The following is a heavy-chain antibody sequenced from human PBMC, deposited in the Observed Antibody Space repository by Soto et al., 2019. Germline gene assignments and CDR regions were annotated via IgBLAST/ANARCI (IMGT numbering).Heavy chain of an antibody. Sequence: ASVKVSCKVSGYTLTELSMHWVRQAPGKGLEWMGGFDPEDGETIYAQKFQGRVTMTEDTSTDTAYMELSSLRSEDTAVYYCATAPPEVTMIVVAPFDPWGQGTLVTVSS. V-gene: IGHV1-24*01. D-gene: IGHD3-22*01. CDR3: ATAPPEVTMIVVAPFDP. CDR1: GYTLTELS. J-gene: IGHJ5*02. CDR2: FDPEDGET.